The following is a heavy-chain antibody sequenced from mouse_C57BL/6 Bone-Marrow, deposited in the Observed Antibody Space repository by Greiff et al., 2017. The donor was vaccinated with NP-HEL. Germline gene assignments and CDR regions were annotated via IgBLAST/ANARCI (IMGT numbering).Heavy chain of an antibody. J-gene: IGHJ2*01. CDR2: IDPSDSYT. D-gene: IGHD1-2*01. Sequence: QVQLQQPGAELVMPGASVKLSCKASGYTFTSYWMHWVKQRPGQGLEWIGEIDPSDSYTNYNQKFKGKSTLTVDKSSSTAYMQLSSLTSEDSAVYYCATGRTALDYWGQGTTLTVSS. V-gene: IGHV1-69*01. CDR3: ATGRTALDY. CDR1: GYTFTSYW.